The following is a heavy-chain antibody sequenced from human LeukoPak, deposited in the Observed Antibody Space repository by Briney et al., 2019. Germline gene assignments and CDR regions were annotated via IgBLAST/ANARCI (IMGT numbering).Heavy chain of an antibody. CDR3: ASNVLLWFGELFFDY. Sequence: ASVKVSCKASGYKFTDYYIHWVRQAPGQGLEWMGWINPNSGGTKYAQKFQGRVTMTRDTSISTAYMELSRLRSDDTAVYYCASNVLLWFGELFFDYWGQGTLVTVSS. CDR1: GYKFTDYY. V-gene: IGHV1-2*02. D-gene: IGHD3-10*01. J-gene: IGHJ4*02. CDR2: INPNSGGT.